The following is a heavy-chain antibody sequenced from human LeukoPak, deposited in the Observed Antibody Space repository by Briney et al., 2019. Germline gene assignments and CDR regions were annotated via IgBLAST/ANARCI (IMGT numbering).Heavy chain of an antibody. CDR3: ARVGVRYSSGGTFDY. CDR1: GFTFSSYS. CDR2: ISSSSSYI. Sequence: GGSLRLSCAAPGFTFSSYSMNWVRQAPGKGLEWVSSISSSSSYIYYADSVKGRFTVSRDNAKNSLYLQMNSLRAEDTAVYYCARVGVRYSSGGTFDYWGQATLVTVSS. V-gene: IGHV3-21*01. J-gene: IGHJ4*02. D-gene: IGHD6-19*01.